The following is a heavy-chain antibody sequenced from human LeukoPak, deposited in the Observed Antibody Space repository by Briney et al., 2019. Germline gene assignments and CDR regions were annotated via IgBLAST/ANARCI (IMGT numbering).Heavy chain of an antibody. J-gene: IGHJ4*02. V-gene: IGHV3-15*01. CDR1: GFTFSNAW. Sequence: GGSLRLSCAASGFTFSNAWMSWVRQAPGKGLEWVGRIKSKTDGGTTDYAEPVKGRFTISRDDSKNTLYLQMNSLKTEDTAVYYCTTDYVDMVREVTDLDYWGQGTLVTVSS. CDR2: IKSKTDGGTT. D-gene: IGHD3-10*01. CDR3: TTDYVDMVREVTDLDY.